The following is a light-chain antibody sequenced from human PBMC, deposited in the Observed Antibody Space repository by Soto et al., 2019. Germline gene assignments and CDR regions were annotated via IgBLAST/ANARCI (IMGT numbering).Light chain of an antibody. J-gene: IGKJ2*01. CDR1: QSISVS. V-gene: IGKV1-5*03. Sequence: IQMTQSPSTLSASVGGTVNISCRASQSISVSLAWYQQKPGKAPKLLIYKASSLESGVPSRFSGSGSGTEFTLTISSLQPDDFATYYCQQYNSYSYTFGQGTKLEIK. CDR2: KAS. CDR3: QQYNSYSYT.